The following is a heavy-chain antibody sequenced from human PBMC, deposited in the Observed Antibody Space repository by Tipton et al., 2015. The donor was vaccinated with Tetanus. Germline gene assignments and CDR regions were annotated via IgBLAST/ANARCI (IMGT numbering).Heavy chain of an antibody. Sequence: TLSLTCTVSGASINAGGYLWTWVRQHPGKGLEWIGNIYYTDLTSYTPSLNSRVSISVDTSKNQFSLRRTSVTAADTAVYFCARGLHREPFYLDYWGRGKQVTVSS. J-gene: IGHJ4*02. D-gene: IGHD1-26*01. V-gene: IGHV4-31*03. CDR3: ARGLHREPFYLDY. CDR2: IYYTDLT. CDR1: GASINAGGYL.